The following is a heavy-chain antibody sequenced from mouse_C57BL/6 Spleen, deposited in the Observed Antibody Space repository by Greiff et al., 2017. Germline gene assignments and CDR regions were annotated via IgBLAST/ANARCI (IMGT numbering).Heavy chain of an antibody. D-gene: IGHD2-3*01. V-gene: IGHV1-52*01. Sequence: VQLQQPGAELVRPGSSVKLSCKASGYTFTSYWMHWVKQRPIQGLEWIGNIDPSDSETPYNQQFKDKDTLTVDKSSSTASMQRRSLTSADSAVYYCARGGRIYDGFPTRFDYWGQGTTLTVSS. CDR3: ARGGRIYDGFPTRFDY. CDR1: GYTFTSYW. J-gene: IGHJ2*01. CDR2: IDPSDSET.